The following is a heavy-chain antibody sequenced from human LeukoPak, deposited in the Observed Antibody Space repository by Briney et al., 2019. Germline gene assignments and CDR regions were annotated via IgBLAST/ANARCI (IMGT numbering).Heavy chain of an antibody. V-gene: IGHV3-66*03. CDR3: ARDRAATQDWVEFDP. Sequence: QTGGSLRLSCAISGFSVSNYYMSWVRQAPGKGLEWVSLIRDTGETFFADSVRGRFTLSRDNSKNTKYLQMNRLRVEDTAVYFCARDRAATQDWVEFDPWGQGTLVTVSS. D-gene: IGHD2-15*01. J-gene: IGHJ5*02. CDR1: GFSVSNYY. CDR2: IRDTGET.